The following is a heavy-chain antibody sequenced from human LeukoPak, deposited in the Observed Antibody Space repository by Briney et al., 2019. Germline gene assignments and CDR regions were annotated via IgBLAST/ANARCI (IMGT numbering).Heavy chain of an antibody. J-gene: IGHJ4*02. CDR2: IYHSGST. CDR1: GGSISSGGYY. D-gene: IGHD3-3*01. V-gene: IGHV4-30-2*01. Sequence: PSETLSLTCTVSGGSISSGGYYWSWIRQPPGKGLEWIGYIYHSGSTYYNPSLKSRVTISVDRSKNQFSLKLSSVTAADTAVYYCARGGAKAITIFGVVTEPPFDYWGQGTLVTVSS. CDR3: ARGGAKAITIFGVVTEPPFDY.